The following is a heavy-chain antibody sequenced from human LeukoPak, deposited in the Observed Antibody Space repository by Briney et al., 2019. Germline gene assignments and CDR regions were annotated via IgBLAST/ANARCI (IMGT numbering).Heavy chain of an antibody. J-gene: IGHJ4*02. CDR3: ARGKLWFGELLGYFDY. Sequence: PGGFLRLSCAASGLSYSDSYMTWIRQAPGKGLEWVPYISSSGSYTNYADSVQGRFTISRDNSKNTLYLQMNSLRAEDTAVYYCARGKLWFGELLGYFDYWGQGTLVTVSS. CDR2: ISSSGSYT. CDR1: GLSYSDSY. D-gene: IGHD3-10*01. V-gene: IGHV3-11*06.